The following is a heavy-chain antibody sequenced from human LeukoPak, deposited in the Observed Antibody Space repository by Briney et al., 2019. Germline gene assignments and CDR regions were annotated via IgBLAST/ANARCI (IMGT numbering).Heavy chain of an antibody. V-gene: IGHV3-74*01. Sequence: GGSLRLSCAASGFTFSSYWMHWVRHAPGKGLVWVSRIKSDGSNTNYADSVKGRFTISRDNAKNTLHLQMNSLRAEDTAVYYCAGGGYYGSGRYYFDSWGQGTLVTVSS. CDR1: GFTFSSYW. CDR3: AGGGYYGSGRYYFDS. CDR2: IKSDGSNT. D-gene: IGHD3-3*01. J-gene: IGHJ4*02.